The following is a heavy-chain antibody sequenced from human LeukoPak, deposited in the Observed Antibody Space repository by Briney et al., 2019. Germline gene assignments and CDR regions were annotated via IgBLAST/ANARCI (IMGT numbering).Heavy chain of an antibody. D-gene: IGHD4-23*01. Sequence: SETLSLTCTVSGGSISSSSYYWGWIRQPPGKGLEWVGSIYYSGSTYYNPSLKSRVTISVDTSKNQFSLKLSSVTAADTAVYYCARMGYYGGNSGPFYYYYMDVWGKGTTVTISS. J-gene: IGHJ6*03. CDR3: ARMGYYGGNSGPFYYYYMDV. CDR1: GGSISSSSYY. CDR2: IYYSGST. V-gene: IGHV4-39*07.